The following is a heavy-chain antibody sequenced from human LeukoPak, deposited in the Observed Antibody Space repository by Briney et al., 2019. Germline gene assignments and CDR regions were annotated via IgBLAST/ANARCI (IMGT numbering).Heavy chain of an antibody. V-gene: IGHV4-34*01. CDR2: INHSGST. Sequence: TASETLSLTCAVYGGSFSGYYWSWIRQSPGKGLEWIGGINHSGSTNYNPSLKSRVTISIDTSKNQFSLNVNSVTAADTAIYYCAIKRGLRESGWSDPWGQGALVTVSS. J-gene: IGHJ5*02. CDR3: AIKRGLRESGWSDP. D-gene: IGHD3-10*01. CDR1: GGSFSGYY.